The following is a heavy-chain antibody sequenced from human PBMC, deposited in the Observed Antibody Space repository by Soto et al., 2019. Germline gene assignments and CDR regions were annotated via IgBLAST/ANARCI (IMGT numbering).Heavy chain of an antibody. CDR3: ARVRIVGATNNWFDT. CDR1: GYTFTSYG. D-gene: IGHD1-26*01. J-gene: IGHJ5*02. CDR2: ISAYNGNT. V-gene: IGHV1-18*04. Sequence: GASVKVSCKASGYTFTSYGISWVRQAPGQGLEWMGWISAYNGNTNYAQKLQGRVTMTTDTSTSTAYMELRSLRSDDTAVYYCARVRIVGATNNWFDTWGQGTLVTVSS.